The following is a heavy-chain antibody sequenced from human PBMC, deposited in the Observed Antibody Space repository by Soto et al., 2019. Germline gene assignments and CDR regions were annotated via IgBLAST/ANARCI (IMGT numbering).Heavy chain of an antibody. J-gene: IGHJ4*02. Sequence: ESGGGLVQPGGSLRPPCAASGSTFSGYAMTWFRQAPGRGTGRVSAISGSGGGKYYADSGKGRSTISRDNSKNTLYQQMNSLRAEDTDVYYWAKEGGSSSSNDYWGQGTLVTVSS. CDR1: GSTFSGYA. CDR2: ISGSGGGK. V-gene: IGHV3-23*01. CDR3: AKEGGSSSSNDY. D-gene: IGHD6-6*01.